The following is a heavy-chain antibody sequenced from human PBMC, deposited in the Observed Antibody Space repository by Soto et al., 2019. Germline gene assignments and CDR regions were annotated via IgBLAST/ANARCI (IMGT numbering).Heavy chain of an antibody. D-gene: IGHD3-3*01. CDR1: GFTFSSYA. J-gene: IGHJ4*02. CDR2: ISGSGGST. V-gene: IGHV3-23*01. CDR3: AKAYYDFWSGYYTGLDY. Sequence: PGGSLRLSCAASGFTFSSYAMSWVRQAPGKGLEWVSAISGSGGSTYYADSVKGRFTISRDNSKNTLYLQMNSLRAEDTAVYYCAKAYYDFWSGYYTGLDYWGQGTLVTVSS.